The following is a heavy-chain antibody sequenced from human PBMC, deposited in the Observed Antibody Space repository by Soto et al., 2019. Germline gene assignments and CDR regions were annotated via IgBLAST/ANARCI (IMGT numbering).Heavy chain of an antibody. V-gene: IGHV3-23*01. J-gene: IGHJ4*02. CDR1: GFTFSSYA. CDR2: ISGSGGST. CDR3: AKVRLPGDFWSGPLDY. D-gene: IGHD3-3*01. Sequence: GGSLRLSCAASGFTFSSYAMSWVRQAPGKGLEWVSAISGSGGSTYYADSVKGRFTISRDNSKNTLYLQMNSLRAEDTAVYYCAKVRLPGDFWSGPLDYWGQGTLVTVSS.